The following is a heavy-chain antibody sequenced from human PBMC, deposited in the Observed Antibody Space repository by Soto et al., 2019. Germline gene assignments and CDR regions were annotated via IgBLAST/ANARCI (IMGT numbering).Heavy chain of an antibody. CDR3: ASLGAYAVFFDHNWFGP. Sequence: SSETLSLTCAVYGGSFNGFYWSWIRQPPGKGLEWIGEINHSGSTNYNPSLKSRVTISVDTSKNQFSLKLISVTAADTAVYYCASLGAYAVFFDHNWFGPWRQGARIIVSS. CDR2: INHSGST. D-gene: IGHD5-12*01. J-gene: IGHJ5*02. V-gene: IGHV4-34*01. CDR1: GGSFNGFY.